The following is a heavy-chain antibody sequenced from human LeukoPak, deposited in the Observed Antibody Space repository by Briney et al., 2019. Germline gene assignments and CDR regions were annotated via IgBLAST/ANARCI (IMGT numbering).Heavy chain of an antibody. J-gene: IGHJ4*02. D-gene: IGHD5-18*01. Sequence: ASVKVSCKASGYTFTSYGISWVRQAPGQGLEWMGWNSAYNGNTNYAQKLQGRVTMTTDTSTSTAYMELRSLRSDDTAVYYCARSSYGHPIEDFDYWGQGTLVTVSS. CDR3: ARSSYGHPIEDFDY. CDR1: GYTFTSYG. CDR2: NSAYNGNT. V-gene: IGHV1-18*01.